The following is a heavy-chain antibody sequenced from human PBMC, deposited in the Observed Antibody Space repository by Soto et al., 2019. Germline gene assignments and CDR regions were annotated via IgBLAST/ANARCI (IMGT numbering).Heavy chain of an antibody. V-gene: IGHV3-53*01. CDR2: IYSGGTT. CDR3: ARAASYYGLDV. Sequence: VPLVESGGGLIQPGGSLRLSCAASGFTVSTNYMSWVRQAPGKGLEWVSVIYSGGTTYFADSVKGRFTISRGNSKNTLYLQMSSLRAEDTAVYFCARAASYYGLDVWGQGTTVTVSS. CDR1: GFTVSTNY. J-gene: IGHJ6*02.